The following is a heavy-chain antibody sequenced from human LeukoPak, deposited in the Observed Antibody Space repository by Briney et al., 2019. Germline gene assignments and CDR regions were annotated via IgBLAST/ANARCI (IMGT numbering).Heavy chain of an antibody. CDR2: IIPIFGTA. D-gene: IGHD6-19*01. V-gene: IGHV1-69*05. CDR3: ARQQQWLVGGNWFDP. Sequence: SVKVSCKASGGTFSSYAISWVRQAPGQGLEWMGRIIPIFGTANYAQKLQGRVTMTTDTSTSTAYMELRSLRSDDTAVYYCARQQQWLVGGNWFDPWGQGTLVTVSS. CDR1: GGTFSSYA. J-gene: IGHJ5*02.